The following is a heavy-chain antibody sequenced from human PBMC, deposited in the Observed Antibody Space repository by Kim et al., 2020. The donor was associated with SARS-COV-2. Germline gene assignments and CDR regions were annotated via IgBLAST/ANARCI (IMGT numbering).Heavy chain of an antibody. CDR2: I. V-gene: IGHV4-59*01. D-gene: IGHD3-10*01. Sequence: INYNPSLKSRVTLSLDTSKNQFSLTLSSVTAADTAVYYCAGSFGAMSLDYWGQGTLFTISS. J-gene: IGHJ4*02. CDR3: AGSFGAMSLDY.